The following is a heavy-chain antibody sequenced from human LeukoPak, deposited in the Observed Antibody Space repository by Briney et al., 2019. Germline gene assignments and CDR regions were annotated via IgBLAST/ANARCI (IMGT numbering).Heavy chain of an antibody. J-gene: IGHJ6*03. CDR3: AKRDTSGFYFMDV. D-gene: IGHD3-22*01. Sequence: GGSLRLSCEASGFTFSSYAMSWVRQAPGKGLEWVSNISGSGSGGSTYYADSVKGRFTISRDNSKNTLYLQMNSLRAGDTAVYYCAKRDTSGFYFMDVWGKGTTVTISS. V-gene: IGHV3-23*01. CDR1: GFTFSSYA. CDR2: ISGSGSGGST.